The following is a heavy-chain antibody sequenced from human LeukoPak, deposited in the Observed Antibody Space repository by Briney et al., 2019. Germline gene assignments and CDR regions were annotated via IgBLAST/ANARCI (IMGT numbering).Heavy chain of an antibody. J-gene: IGHJ4*02. D-gene: IGHD3-16*01. V-gene: IGHV4-61*01. Sequence: SETLSLTCTVSGDSVSSSTYYWSWIRQPPGKGLEWIGYIYYSGSTNYNPSLKSRVTISVDTSKNQFSLKLSSVTAADTAVYYCARGGGHYGWGQGTLVTVSS. CDR3: ARGGGHYG. CDR2: IYYSGST. CDR1: GDSVSSSTYY.